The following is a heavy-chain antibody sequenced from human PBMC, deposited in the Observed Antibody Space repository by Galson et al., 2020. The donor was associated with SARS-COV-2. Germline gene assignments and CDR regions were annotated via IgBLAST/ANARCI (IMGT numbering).Heavy chain of an antibody. V-gene: IGHV1-58*02. J-gene: IGHJ6*03. CDR3: ARGLILRYFDWLSYYCMDV. CDR1: GFTFTSSA. CDR2: IVVGSGNT. D-gene: IGHD3-9*01. Sequence: SVKVSCKASGFTFTSSAMQWVRQARGQRLEWIGWIVVGSGNTNYAQKFQERVTITRDMSTSTAYMELSSLRSEDTAVYYCARGLILRYFDWLSYYCMDVWGKGTTVTVSS.